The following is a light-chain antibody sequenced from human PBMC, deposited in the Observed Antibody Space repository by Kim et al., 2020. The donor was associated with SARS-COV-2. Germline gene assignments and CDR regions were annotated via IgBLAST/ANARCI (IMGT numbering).Light chain of an antibody. CDR2: EVS. CDR3: TSYAGSNTIYV. J-gene: IGLJ1*01. CDR1: SSDVGGYNY. Sequence: QSALTQPPSASGSPGQSVTISCTGTSSDVGGYNYVSWYQQHLGKAPKLMIYEVSKRPSGVPDRFSGSKSGNTASLTVSGLQAEDEADYYCTSYAGSNTIYVFGTGTKVTVL. V-gene: IGLV2-8*01.